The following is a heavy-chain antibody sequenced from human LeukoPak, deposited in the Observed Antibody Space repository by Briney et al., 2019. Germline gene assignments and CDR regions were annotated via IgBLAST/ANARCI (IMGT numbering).Heavy chain of an antibody. CDR3: ARARWVEGTAAFDY. Sequence: SETLSLTCTVSGGSISSTSYYWGWIRQPPGKGLEWIGTIYYSGITNYNPSLKSRVTMSVDTSKNQFSLKLSSVTAADTAVYYCARARWVEGTAAFDYWGQGTLVTVSS. V-gene: IGHV4-39*07. D-gene: IGHD2-21*02. CDR1: GGSISSTSYY. CDR2: IYYSGIT. J-gene: IGHJ4*02.